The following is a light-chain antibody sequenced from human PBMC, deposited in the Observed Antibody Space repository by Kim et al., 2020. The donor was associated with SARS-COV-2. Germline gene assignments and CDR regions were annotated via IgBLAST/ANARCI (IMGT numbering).Light chain of an antibody. CDR2: AAS. J-gene: IGKJ1*01. CDR1: QGISNY. V-gene: IGKV1-27*01. CDR3: QKYNSASRT. Sequence: ASVGDRVTIACRASQGISNYLAWYQQKPGKVPKLLIYAASTLQSGVPSRFSGSGSGTDFTLTISSLQPEDVATYYCQKYNSASRTFGQGTKVEIK.